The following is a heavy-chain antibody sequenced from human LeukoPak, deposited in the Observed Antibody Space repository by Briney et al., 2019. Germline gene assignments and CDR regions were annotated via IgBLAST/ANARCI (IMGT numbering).Heavy chain of an antibody. V-gene: IGHV4-59*01. CDR2: IYYSGST. D-gene: IGHD6-19*01. Sequence: PSETLSLTCTVSGGSISSYYWSWIRQPPGKGLEWIGYIYYSGSTNYNPSLKSRVTISVDTSKNQFSLKLSSVTAADTAVYYCARGIFSSGWYTGYYYYYMDVWGKGTTVTISS. CDR1: GGSISSYY. J-gene: IGHJ6*03. CDR3: ARGIFSSGWYTGYYYYYMDV.